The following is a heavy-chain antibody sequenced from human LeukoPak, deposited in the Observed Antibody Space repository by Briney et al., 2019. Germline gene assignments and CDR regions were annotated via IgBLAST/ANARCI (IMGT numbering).Heavy chain of an antibody. V-gene: IGHV1-2*02. D-gene: IGHD6-13*01. Sequence: ASVKVSCKASGYTFTDYYIHWVRQAPGQGLEWLGWINPAGGGTNYAQKFQGRVTITADKSTSTAYMELSSLRSEDTAVYYCARDQDSSRNYYYYYMDVWGKGTTVTVSS. CDR1: GYTFTDYY. J-gene: IGHJ6*03. CDR2: INPAGGGT. CDR3: ARDQDSSRNYYYYYMDV.